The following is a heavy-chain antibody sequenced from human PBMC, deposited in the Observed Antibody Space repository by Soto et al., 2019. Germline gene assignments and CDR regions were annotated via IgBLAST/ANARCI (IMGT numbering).Heavy chain of an antibody. Sequence: GWSLRLSCAASGFTFSSYEMNWVRQAPGKGLEWVSYISSSGSTIYYADSVKGRFTISRDNAKNSLYLQMNSLRAEDTAVYYCARLGQQLVPGMDVWGQGTTVTVSS. CDR2: ISSSGSTI. CDR3: ARLGQQLVPGMDV. CDR1: GFTFSSYE. D-gene: IGHD6-13*01. V-gene: IGHV3-48*03. J-gene: IGHJ6*02.